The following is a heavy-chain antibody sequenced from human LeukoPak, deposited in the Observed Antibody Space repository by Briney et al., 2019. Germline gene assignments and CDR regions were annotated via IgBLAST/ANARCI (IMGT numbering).Heavy chain of an antibody. J-gene: IGHJ4*02. CDR1: GFTVSSNY. CDR2: IYSGGST. Sequence: GGSLRLSCAASGFTVSSNYMTWVRQAPGKGLEWVSVIYSGGSTYYADSAKGRFTISRDNSKNTLYLQMNSLRAEDTAVYYCARDVSDYGDFWGQGTLVTVSS. D-gene: IGHD5/OR15-5a*01. CDR3: ARDVSDYGDF. V-gene: IGHV3-53*01.